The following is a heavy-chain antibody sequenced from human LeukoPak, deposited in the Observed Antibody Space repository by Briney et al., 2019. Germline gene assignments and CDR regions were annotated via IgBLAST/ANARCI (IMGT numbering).Heavy chain of an antibody. CDR3: ARGPELERFDY. Sequence: GASVKVSCKASGGTFISYIISWVGPAPGQGLEWMGGMIPFFGTANYPQKFQGRVTITTDESTTTAYMELSSLRSEDTAVYYCARGPELERFDYWGQGTLVTVSS. CDR1: GGTFISYI. J-gene: IGHJ4*02. CDR2: MIPFFGTA. V-gene: IGHV1-69*05. D-gene: IGHD1-1*01.